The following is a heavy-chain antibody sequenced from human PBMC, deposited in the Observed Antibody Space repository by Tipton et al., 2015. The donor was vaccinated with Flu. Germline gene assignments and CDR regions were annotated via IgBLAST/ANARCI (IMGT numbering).Heavy chain of an antibody. D-gene: IGHD6-19*01. CDR2: ISSSSSYI. J-gene: IGHJ4*02. CDR1: GFTFSSYS. CDR3: ARYGYSSGWYVDY. V-gene: IGHV3-21*01. Sequence: GSLRLSCAASGFTFSSYSMNWVRQAPGKGLEWVSSISSSSSYIYYADSVKGRFTISRDNAKNSLYLQMNSLRAEDTAVYYCARYGYSSGWYVDYWGQGTLVTVSS.